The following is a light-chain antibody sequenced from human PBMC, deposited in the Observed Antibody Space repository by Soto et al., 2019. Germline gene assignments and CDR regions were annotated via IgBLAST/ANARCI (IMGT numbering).Light chain of an antibody. CDR3: SSYTSSSLYV. Sequence: QSVLTQPASVSGSPGQSITISCTGTSSDVGGYKYVSWYQQHPGKAPKLMIFEVSNRPSGVSNRFSGSKSGNTASLTISGLQAEDEADYYCSSYTSSSLYVFGTGTKVNVL. V-gene: IGLV2-14*01. CDR2: EVS. CDR1: SSDVGGYKY. J-gene: IGLJ1*01.